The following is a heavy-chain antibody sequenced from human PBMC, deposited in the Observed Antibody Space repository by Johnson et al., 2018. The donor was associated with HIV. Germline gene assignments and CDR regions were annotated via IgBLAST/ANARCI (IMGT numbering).Heavy chain of an antibody. D-gene: IGHD3-16*02. CDR1: GFTFSNYD. V-gene: IGHV3-13*01. J-gene: IGHJ3*02. Sequence: VQLVESGGGVVRPGGSLRLSCAASGFTFSNYDMYWVRQATGKGLEWVSGIGTAGDTHYADSLKGRFTISREDAKNSLYLQMNSLRAEDTAIYYCGREGGGVITFGGVIVPPVAFDIWGQGTMVTVSS. CDR2: IGTAGDT. CDR3: GREGGGVITFGGVIVPPVAFDI.